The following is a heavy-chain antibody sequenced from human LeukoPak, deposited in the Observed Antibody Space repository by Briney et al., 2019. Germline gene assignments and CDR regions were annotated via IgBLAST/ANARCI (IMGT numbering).Heavy chain of an antibody. V-gene: IGHV5-51*01. CDR1: GYSFTTYW. CDR3: ARRAVVIGVGYFDY. Sequence: GESLKISCKGSGYSFTTYWIGWVRQMPGKGLEWMGIIYPSDSDIRISPSFQGQVTISVDKPINTAYLQWSSLKASDTAIYYCARRAVVIGVGYFDYWGQGTLVTVSS. D-gene: IGHD4-23*01. J-gene: IGHJ4*02. CDR2: IYPSDSDI.